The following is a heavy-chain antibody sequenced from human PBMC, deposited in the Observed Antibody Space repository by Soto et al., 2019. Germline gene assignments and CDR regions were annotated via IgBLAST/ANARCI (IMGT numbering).Heavy chain of an antibody. D-gene: IGHD3-3*01. J-gene: IGHJ6*02. CDR2: IYPGDSDT. CDR1: GYSFTSYW. CDR3: ARGGARDFWSGIQNYYYGMDV. Sequence: EVQLVQSGAEVKKPGESLKISCKGSGYSFTSYWIGWVRQMPGKGLEWMGIIYPGDSDTRYSPSFQGQVTISADKSISTAYLQWSSLKASDTAMYYCARGGARDFWSGIQNYYYGMDVWGQGTTVTVSS. V-gene: IGHV5-51*01.